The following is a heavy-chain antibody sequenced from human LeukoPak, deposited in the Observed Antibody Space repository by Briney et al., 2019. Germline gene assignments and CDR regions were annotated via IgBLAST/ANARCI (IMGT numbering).Heavy chain of an antibody. D-gene: IGHD5-12*01. CDR1: GYTFTSYG. CDR3: ATDRKVATLNY. Sequence: ASVKVSCKASGYTFTSYGISWVRQAPGQGLEWVGWISAYNGNTNYAQKLQGRVTMTTDTSTSTAYMELRSLRSDDTAVYYCATDRKVATLNYWGQGTLVTVSS. J-gene: IGHJ4*02. CDR2: ISAYNGNT. V-gene: IGHV1-18*01.